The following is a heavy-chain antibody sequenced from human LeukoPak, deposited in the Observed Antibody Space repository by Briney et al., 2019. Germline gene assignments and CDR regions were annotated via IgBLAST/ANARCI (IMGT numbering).Heavy chain of an antibody. J-gene: IGHJ4*02. CDR3: AKPHSSGWGRGFDY. D-gene: IGHD6-19*01. CDR2: INNSGGST. V-gene: IGHV3-23*01. CDR1: GFTFSSYA. Sequence: PGGSLRLSYAASGFTFSSYAMSWVRQAPGKGLDWVSAINNSGGSTYYADSVKGRFTISRDNSRNTLYLQMHSLRAEDTAVYYCAKPHSSGWGRGFDYWGQGTLVTVSS.